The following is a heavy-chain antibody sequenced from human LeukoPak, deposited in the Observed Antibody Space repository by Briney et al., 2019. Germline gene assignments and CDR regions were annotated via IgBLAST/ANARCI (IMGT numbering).Heavy chain of an antibody. J-gene: IGHJ4*02. Sequence: PSETLSLTCAVYGGSFSGYYWSWIRQPPGKGLEWIGEINHSGSTNYNPSLKSRVTISVDTSKNQFSLKLSSVTAEDTAVYYCARENYGGNVDYWGQGTLVTVSS. CDR2: INHSGST. D-gene: IGHD4-23*01. V-gene: IGHV4-34*01. CDR1: GGSFSGYY. CDR3: ARENYGGNVDY.